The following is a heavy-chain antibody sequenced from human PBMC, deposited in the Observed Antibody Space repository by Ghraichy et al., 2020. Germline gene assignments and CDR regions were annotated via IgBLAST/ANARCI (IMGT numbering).Heavy chain of an antibody. CDR3: AKDFQGIVVVPSYFGY. CDR1: GFTFSSYA. Sequence: GGSLRLSCAASGFTFSSYAMSWVRQAPGKGLEWVSAISGSGGSTYYADSVKGRFTISRDNSKNTLYLQMNSLRAEDTAVYYCAKDFQGIVVVPSYFGYWGQGTLVTVSS. J-gene: IGHJ4*02. D-gene: IGHD3-22*01. V-gene: IGHV3-23*01. CDR2: ISGSGGST.